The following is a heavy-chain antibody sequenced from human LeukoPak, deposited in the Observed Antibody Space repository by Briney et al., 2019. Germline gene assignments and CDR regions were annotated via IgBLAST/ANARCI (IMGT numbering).Heavy chain of an antibody. CDR2: MNPNSGNT. J-gene: IGHJ4*02. CDR1: GYTFTSYD. Sequence: ASVKVSCKASGYTFTSYDINWVRQATGQGLEWMGWMNPNSGNTGYAQKFQGRVTMTRDTSISTAYMELSRLRSDDTAVYYCARAEWVTEFDYWGQGTLVTVSS. D-gene: IGHD3-3*01. CDR3: ARAEWVTEFDY. V-gene: IGHV1-8*02.